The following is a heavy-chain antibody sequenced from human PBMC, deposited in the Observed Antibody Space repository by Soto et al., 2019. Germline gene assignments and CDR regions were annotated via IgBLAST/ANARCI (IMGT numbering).Heavy chain of an antibody. CDR2: ISGSGGST. CDR3: AKDFTGYSSSSVY. Sequence: EVQLLESGGGLVQPGGSLRLSCAASGFTFSSYAMSWVRQAPGKGLEWVSAISGSGGSTYYADSVKGRFTISRDNSKNTLYLQMNRLRAEDTAVYYCAKDFTGYSSSSVYWGQGTLVTVSS. CDR1: GFTFSSYA. D-gene: IGHD6-6*01. J-gene: IGHJ4*02. V-gene: IGHV3-23*01.